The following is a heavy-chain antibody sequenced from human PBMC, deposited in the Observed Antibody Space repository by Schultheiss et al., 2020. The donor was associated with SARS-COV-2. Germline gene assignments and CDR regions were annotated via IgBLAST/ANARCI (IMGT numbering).Heavy chain of an antibody. J-gene: IGHJ4*02. CDR3: ARGSYSFDSGLYSFDY. CDR1: GFTFSSYS. D-gene: IGHD3-10*01. Sequence: GESLKISCAASGFTFSSYSMNWVRQAPGKGLEWVAFIPYDGGDKYYADSVKGRFTISRDNSKNTLYLQMNTLRAEDTAVYYCARGSYSFDSGLYSFDYWGQGTLVTVSS. V-gene: IGHV3-30*03. CDR2: IPYDGGDK.